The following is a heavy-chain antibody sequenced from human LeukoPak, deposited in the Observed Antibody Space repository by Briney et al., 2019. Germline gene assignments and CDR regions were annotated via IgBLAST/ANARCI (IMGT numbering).Heavy chain of an antibody. J-gene: IGHJ4*02. CDR1: GFTFSSYG. CDR2: ISYDGSNK. D-gene: IGHD6-13*01. CDR3: AGGYYFDY. V-gene: IGHV3-30*03. Sequence: PGGSLRLSCAASGFTFSSYGMHWVRQAPGKGLEWVAVISYDGSNKYYADSVKGRFTIFRDNSRNTLYLQMNSLRAEDTAVYYCAGGYYFDYWGQGTLVTVSS.